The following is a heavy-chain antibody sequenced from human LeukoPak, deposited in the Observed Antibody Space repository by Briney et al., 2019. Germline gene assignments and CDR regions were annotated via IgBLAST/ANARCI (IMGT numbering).Heavy chain of an antibody. J-gene: IGHJ2*01. CDR1: GYTFTGYY. V-gene: IGHV1-2*02. Sequence: ASAKVSCKASGYTFTGYYMHWVRQAPGQGLEWMGWINPNSGGTNYAQKFQGRVTMTRDTSISTAYMELSRLRSDDTAVYYCARDRSSSSSSSYFDLWGRGTLVTVSS. CDR3: ARDRSSSSSSSYFDL. D-gene: IGHD6-6*01. CDR2: INPNSGGT.